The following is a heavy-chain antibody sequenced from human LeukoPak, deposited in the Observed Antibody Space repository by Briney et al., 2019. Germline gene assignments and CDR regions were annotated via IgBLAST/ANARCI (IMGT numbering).Heavy chain of an antibody. Sequence: SETLSLTCTVSGGSISSSSYYWGWIRQPPGKGLEWIGSIYYSGSTYYNPSLKSRVTISVDTSKNQLSLKLSSVTAADTAVYYCARHSCYYDSSGYYCPFQHWGQGTLVTVSS. D-gene: IGHD3-22*01. V-gene: IGHV4-39*01. J-gene: IGHJ1*01. CDR3: ARHSCYYDSSGYYCPFQH. CDR1: GGSISSSSYY. CDR2: IYYSGST.